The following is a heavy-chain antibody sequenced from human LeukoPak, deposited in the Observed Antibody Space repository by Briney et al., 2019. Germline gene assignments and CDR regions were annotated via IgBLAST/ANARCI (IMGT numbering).Heavy chain of an antibody. CDR1: GFTFSSYG. D-gene: IGHD3-9*01. Sequence: GGSLRLSCAASGFTFSSYGMHWVRQAPGKGLEWVAVISYDGSNKYYADSVKGRFTISRDNSKNTLYPQMNSLRAEDTAVYYCAKGPRRTAVLRYFDWLFGYWGQGTLVTVSS. CDR3: AKGPRRTAVLRYFDWLFGY. V-gene: IGHV3-30*18. CDR2: ISYDGSNK. J-gene: IGHJ4*02.